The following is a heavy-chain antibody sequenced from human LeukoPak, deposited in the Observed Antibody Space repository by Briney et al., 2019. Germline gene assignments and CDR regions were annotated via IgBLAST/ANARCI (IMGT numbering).Heavy chain of an antibody. CDR3: ARVVPDDY. J-gene: IGHJ4*02. CDR1: GFSFSTYW. CDR2: ISSSSSYI. V-gene: IGHV3-21*01. D-gene: IGHD2-2*01. Sequence: PGGSLKLSCVASGFSFSTYWMSWVRQAPGKGLEWVSSISSSSSYIYYADSVKGRFTISRDNAKNSLYLQMNSLRAEDTAVYYCARVVPDDYWGQGTLVTVSS.